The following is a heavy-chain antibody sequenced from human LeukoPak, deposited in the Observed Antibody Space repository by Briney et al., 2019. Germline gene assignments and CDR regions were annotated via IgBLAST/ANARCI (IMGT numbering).Heavy chain of an antibody. J-gene: IGHJ5*02. Sequence: GASVKVSCKAPGYTFTRFGISWVRQAPGQGLEWVGWISAYDGNTEYAQAVQGRVTFTIDTSTSTAYMELRSLRSDDTAVYYCARDKVIATASTPNWFDPWGQGTLVTVSS. CDR3: ARDKVIATASTPNWFDP. CDR2: ISAYDGNT. V-gene: IGHV1-18*01. D-gene: IGHD2-21*01. CDR1: GYTFTRFG.